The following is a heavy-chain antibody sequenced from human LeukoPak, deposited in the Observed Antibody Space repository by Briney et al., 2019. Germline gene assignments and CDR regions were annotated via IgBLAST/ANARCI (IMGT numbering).Heavy chain of an antibody. CDR1: GGSISSSNW. Sequence: SGTLSLTCAVSGGSISSSNWWGWVRQPPGKELEWIGEIYHSGSTNYNPSLKSRVTISVDKSKNQFSLKLSSVTAADTAVYYCARVWELPAYFDYWGQGTLVTVSS. V-gene: IGHV4-4*02. D-gene: IGHD1-26*01. J-gene: IGHJ4*02. CDR3: ARVWELPAYFDY. CDR2: IYHSGST.